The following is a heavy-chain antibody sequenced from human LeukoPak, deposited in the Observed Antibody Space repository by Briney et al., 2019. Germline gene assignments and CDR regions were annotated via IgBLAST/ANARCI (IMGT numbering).Heavy chain of an antibody. CDR3: ARDKYSSSSGGFDY. CDR2: ISSSSRYI. CDR1: GFTFSSYS. J-gene: IGHJ4*02. Sequence: GGSLRLSCAASGFTFSSYSINWVRQAPGKGPEWVSSISSSSRYINYADSVKGRFTISRDNAKNSLYLQMNSLRAEDTAVYYCARDKYSSSSGGFDYWGQGTLVTVSS. D-gene: IGHD6-6*01. V-gene: IGHV3-21*01.